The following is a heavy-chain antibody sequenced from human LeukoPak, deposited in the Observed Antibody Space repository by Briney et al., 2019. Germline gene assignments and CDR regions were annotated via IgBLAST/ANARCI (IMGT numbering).Heavy chain of an antibody. CDR2: ISAYNGNT. D-gene: IGHD3-22*01. CDR3: ARAAPDYYDSSGYCPVGCAFDI. V-gene: IGHV1-18*01. Sequence: GASVKVSCKASGYTFTSYGISWVRQAPGQGLEWMGWISAYNGNTNYAQKLQGRVTMTTDTSTSTAYMELRSLRSDDTAVYYCARAAPDYYDSSGYCPVGCAFDIWGQGTMVTVSS. J-gene: IGHJ3*02. CDR1: GYTFTSYG.